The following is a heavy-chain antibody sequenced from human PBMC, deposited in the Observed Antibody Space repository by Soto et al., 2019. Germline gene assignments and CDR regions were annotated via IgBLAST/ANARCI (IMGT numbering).Heavy chain of an antibody. CDR1: GGSVSSGSYY. D-gene: IGHD3-10*01. Sequence: PSETLSLTCSVSGGSVSSGSYYWSWIRRPPGKRLEWIGYIYDSGRTKYNPSLKSRVSISVDTSKNRFSLKLSSVTAADTAVYYCARDRGDGFKYYFDYWGQGTLDTVSS. CDR2: IYDSGRT. J-gene: IGHJ4*02. V-gene: IGHV4-61*01. CDR3: ARDRGDGFKYYFDY.